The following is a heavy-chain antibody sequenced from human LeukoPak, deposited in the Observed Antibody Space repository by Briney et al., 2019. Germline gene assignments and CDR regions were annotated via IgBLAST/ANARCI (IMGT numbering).Heavy chain of an antibody. V-gene: IGHV1-18*01. CDR2: ISAYNGNT. CDR3: ARVMGSHYYYGMDV. Sequence: ASVYVSCKASGGTFSSYGISWVRQAPGQGLEWMGWISAYNGNTNYAQKLQGRVTMTTDTSTSTAYMELRSLRSDDTAVYYCARVMGSHYYYGMDVWGQGTTVTVSS. D-gene: IGHD1-26*01. CDR1: GGTFSSYG. J-gene: IGHJ6*02.